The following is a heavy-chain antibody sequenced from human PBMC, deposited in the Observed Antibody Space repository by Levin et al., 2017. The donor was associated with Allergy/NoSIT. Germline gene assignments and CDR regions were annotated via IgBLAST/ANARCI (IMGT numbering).Heavy chain of an antibody. D-gene: IGHD4-23*01. J-gene: IGHJ4*02. Sequence: GESLKISCAASGFTFSSYAMHWVRQAPGKGLEWVAVISYDGSNKYYADSVKGRFTISRDNSKNTLYLQMNSLRAEDTAVYYCAIPVLRGNWGQGTLVTVSS. CDR1: GFTFSSYA. CDR3: AIPVLRGN. CDR2: ISYDGSNK. V-gene: IGHV3-30-3*01.